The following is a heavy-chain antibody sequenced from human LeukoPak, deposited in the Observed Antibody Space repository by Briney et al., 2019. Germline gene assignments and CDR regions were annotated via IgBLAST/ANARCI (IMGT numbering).Heavy chain of an antibody. V-gene: IGHV3-53*01. D-gene: IGHD3-9*01. CDR3: AKGPSYYDILTGYKNLPPDDY. Sequence: GGSLRLSCAASGFSVSGDYMTWVRQAPGKGLEWVSVISSGYNTYYADSVKGRFTISRDNSKNTLYLQMNSLRAEDTAVYYCAKGPSYYDILTGYKNLPPDDYWGQGTLVTVSS. J-gene: IGHJ4*02. CDR2: ISSGYNT. CDR1: GFSVSGDY.